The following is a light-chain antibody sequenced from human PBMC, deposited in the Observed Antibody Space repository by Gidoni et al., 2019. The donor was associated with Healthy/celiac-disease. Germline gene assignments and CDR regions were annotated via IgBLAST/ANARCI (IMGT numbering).Light chain of an antibody. J-gene: IGKJ5*01. CDR3: QQRSNVT. CDR2: DAS. CDR1: QSVSSY. Sequence: EIVLTQSPATLSLSPGERATLSCRASQSVSSYLAWYQQNPGQAPRPLIYDASNRATGIPARFSGSGYGTDFTLTISSLEPKDFAVYYCQQRSNVTFGQGTRLEIK. V-gene: IGKV3-11*01.